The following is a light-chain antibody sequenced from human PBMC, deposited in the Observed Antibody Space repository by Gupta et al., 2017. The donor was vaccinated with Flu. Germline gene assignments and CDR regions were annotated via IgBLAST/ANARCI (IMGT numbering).Light chain of an antibody. Sequence: TISGSGSNSRVGSKTVNGYQHHPGTAPKLLIFSNDQRPSGVPNRFSGSRSGTSASVAINGLQTEDEGDYYCATWGNSRTPEEFGGGTKLTVL. CDR1: NSRVGSKT. CDR3: ATWGNSRTPEE. V-gene: IGLV1-44*01. CDR2: SND. J-gene: IGLJ3*02.